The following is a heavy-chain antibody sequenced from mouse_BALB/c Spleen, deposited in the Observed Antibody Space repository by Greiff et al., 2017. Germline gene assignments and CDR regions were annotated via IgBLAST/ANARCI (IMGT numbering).Heavy chain of an antibody. CDR1: GFSLTSYG. CDR3: ARNTRLLRDWYFDV. J-gene: IGHJ1*01. D-gene: IGHD1-1*01. V-gene: IGHV2-2*02. CDR2: IWSGGST. Sequence: QVQLKESGPGLVQPSQSLSITCTVSGFSLTSYGVHWVRQSPGKGLEWLGVIWSGGSTDYNAAFISRLSISKDNSKSQVFFKMNSLQANDTAIYYCARNTRLLRDWYFDVWGAGTTVTVSS.